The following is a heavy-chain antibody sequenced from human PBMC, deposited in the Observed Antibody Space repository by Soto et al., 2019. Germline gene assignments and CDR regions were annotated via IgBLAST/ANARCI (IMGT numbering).Heavy chain of an antibody. D-gene: IGHD4-17*01. J-gene: IGHJ4*02. V-gene: IGHV3-33*01. Sequence: QVQLVESGGGVVQPGTSLRLSCAASGFTFSSYGMHWVRQAPGKGLEWVAVIWYDGSNKNYEDSVKGRFTISRDNSKIPLYLKMNSLRAEDTAVYYGARNDKDKYGDDGVGFGCWGQGTLVTVSS. CDR2: IWYDGSNK. CDR1: GFTFSSYG. CDR3: ARNDKDKYGDDGVGFGC.